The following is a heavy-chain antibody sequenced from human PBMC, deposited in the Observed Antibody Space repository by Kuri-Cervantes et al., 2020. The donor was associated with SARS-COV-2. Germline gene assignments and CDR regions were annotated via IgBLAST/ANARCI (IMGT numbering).Heavy chain of an antibody. J-gene: IGHJ3*02. CDR1: GFIFNNHG. Sequence: GGSLRLSCAASGFIFNNHGLHWVRQAPGKGLEWVAVIWFDGSNEYYADSVKGRFTISRDNSKDTVYLQMNSLRAEDTAVYYCARGRATVTVVGAFDIRGQGTMVTVSS. D-gene: IGHD4-17*01. CDR3: ARGRATVTVVGAFDI. V-gene: IGHV3-33*01. CDR2: IWFDGSNE.